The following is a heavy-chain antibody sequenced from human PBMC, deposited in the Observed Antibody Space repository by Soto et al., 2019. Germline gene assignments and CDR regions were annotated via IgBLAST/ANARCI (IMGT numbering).Heavy chain of an antibody. CDR1: GFTFSSYA. V-gene: IGHV3-23*01. J-gene: IGHJ5*02. D-gene: IGHD2-2*01. CDR2: ISGSGGST. CDR3: AKTGHIVVVPADKNWFDP. Sequence: QPGGSLRLSCAASGFTFSSYAMAWVRQAPGEGLEWVSAISGSGGSTYYADSVKGRFTISRDNSKNTLYLQMNSLRAEDTAVYYCAKTGHIVVVPADKNWFDPWGQGTLVTVSS.